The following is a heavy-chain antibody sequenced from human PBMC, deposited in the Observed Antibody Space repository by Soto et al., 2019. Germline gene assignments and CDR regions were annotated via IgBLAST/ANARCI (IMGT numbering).Heavy chain of an antibody. J-gene: IGHJ6*02. Sequence: GASVKVSCKSSGYTFIGFSLHWVRQAPGQGLEGMGWINPKNRDKYYAQKFQGRVTMTRDTSINTVYMELNSLKSDDTAVYYCSKGRWTVGHCSGGSCYDGMDVWGQGTTVTVSS. CDR2: INPKNRDK. D-gene: IGHD2-15*01. V-gene: IGHV1-2*02. CDR3: SKGRWTVGHCSGGSCYDGMDV. CDR1: GYTFIGFS.